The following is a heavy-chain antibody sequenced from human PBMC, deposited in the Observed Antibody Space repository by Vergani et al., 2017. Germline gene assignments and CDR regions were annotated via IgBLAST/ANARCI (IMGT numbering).Heavy chain of an antibody. D-gene: IGHD6-6*01. Sequence: EVQLVESGGVVVQPGGSLRLSCAASGFTFDDYTMHWVRQAPGKGLEWVSLISWDGGSTYYADSVKGRFTISRDNAKNSLYLQMNSLRAEDTAVYYCAREYSSSFGEYYYYMDVWGKGTTVTVSS. V-gene: IGHV3-43*01. CDR1: GFTFDDYT. CDR2: ISWDGGST. CDR3: AREYSSSFGEYYYYMDV. J-gene: IGHJ6*03.